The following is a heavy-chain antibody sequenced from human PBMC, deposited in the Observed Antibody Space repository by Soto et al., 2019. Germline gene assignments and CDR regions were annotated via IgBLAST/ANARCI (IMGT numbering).Heavy chain of an antibody. D-gene: IGHD3-10*01. Sequence: EVQMVESGGGLVKPGGSLRLSCAVSGFSFRDAWMNWVRQAPGKGLEWVGRIKSKAAGGAIDYAAPVKDRFTISRDDSKDTLYLQINSLKTEDTAMYHCTTDGSFGGVVVAFHLWGQGTMLSVSS. J-gene: IGHJ3*01. CDR2: IKSKAAGGAI. CDR3: TTDGSFGGVVVAFHL. V-gene: IGHV3-15*07. CDR1: GFSFRDAW.